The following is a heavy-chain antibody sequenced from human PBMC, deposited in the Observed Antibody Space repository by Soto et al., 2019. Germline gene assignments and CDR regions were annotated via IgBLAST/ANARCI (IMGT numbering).Heavy chain of an antibody. CDR2: IWYDGSNK. CDR1: GFTFSSYG. D-gene: IGHD2-15*01. CDR3: AREGCSGGSCYPIGE. Sequence: QVQLVESGGGVVQPGRSLRLSSAASGFTFSSYGMHWVRQAPGKGLEWVAVIWYDGSNKYYADSVKGRFTISRDNSKNTLYLQMNSLSAEDTAVYYCAREGCSGGSCYPIGEWGQGTLVTVSS. V-gene: IGHV3-33*01. J-gene: IGHJ4*02.